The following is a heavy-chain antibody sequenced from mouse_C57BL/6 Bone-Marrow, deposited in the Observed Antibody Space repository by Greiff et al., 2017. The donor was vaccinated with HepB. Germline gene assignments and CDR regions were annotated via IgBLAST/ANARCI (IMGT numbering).Heavy chain of an antibody. CDR1: GYTFTEYT. CDR3: ARHEFSDYYGSSYYFDY. CDR2: FYPGSGSI. Sequence: VMLVESGAELVKPGASVKLSCKASGYTFTEYTIHWVKQRSGQGLEWIGWFYPGSGSIKYNEKFKDKATLTADKSSSTVYMELSRLTSEDSAVYFCARHEFSDYYGSSYYFDYWGQGTTLTVSS. V-gene: IGHV1-62-2*01. D-gene: IGHD1-1*01. J-gene: IGHJ2*01.